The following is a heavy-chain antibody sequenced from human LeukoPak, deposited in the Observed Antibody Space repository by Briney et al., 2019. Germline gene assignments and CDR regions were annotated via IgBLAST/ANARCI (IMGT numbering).Heavy chain of an antibody. D-gene: IGHD5-12*01. CDR3: ARGPSGYHNT. J-gene: IGHJ4*02. CDR1: GFTFSRYS. CDR2: ISISSNYI. V-gene: IGHV3-21*01. Sequence: PGGSLRLSCAASGFTFSRYSMNWVRQAPGKGLEWVSSISISSNYIYYTDSVKGRCTISRDNGKNSLYLQMNSLRAEDTAVYFCARGPSGYHNTGGQGTLVTVSS.